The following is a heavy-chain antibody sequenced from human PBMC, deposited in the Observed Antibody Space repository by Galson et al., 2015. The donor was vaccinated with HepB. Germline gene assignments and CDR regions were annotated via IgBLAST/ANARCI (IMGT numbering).Heavy chain of an antibody. D-gene: IGHD6-19*01. CDR3: SRGPYSSGWTAIDY. J-gene: IGHJ4*02. Sequence: SVKVSCKASGYTFINYYMHWVRQAPGQGLEWMGSIKASGGSTSYAQKFQGRVTITRDTSTSTVYMELSSLRFEGTALYYCSRGPYSSGWTAIDYWGQGTLVTVSS. CDR2: IKASGGST. CDR1: GYTFINYY. V-gene: IGHV1-46*03.